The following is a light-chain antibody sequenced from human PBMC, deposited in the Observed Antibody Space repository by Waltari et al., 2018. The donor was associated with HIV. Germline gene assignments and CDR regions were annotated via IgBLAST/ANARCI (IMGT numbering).Light chain of an antibody. CDR1: RSNIGSNT. J-gene: IGLJ3*02. V-gene: IGLV1-44*01. CDR3: ATWDDALSGPV. Sequence: QSVLTQPPSASGTPGQRVIISCSGNRSNIGSNTVNWYQQFSGAAPTLLIYRNNQRPSAVPARFSGSKSGSAASLAISGLKSEDEADYHCATWDDALSGPVFGAGTKLTV. CDR2: RNN.